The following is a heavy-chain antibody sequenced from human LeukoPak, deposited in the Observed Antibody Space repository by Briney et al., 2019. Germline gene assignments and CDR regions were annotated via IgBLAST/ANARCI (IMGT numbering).Heavy chain of an antibody. CDR3: ARVLSYYGSGSPNWFDP. Sequence: GASVTVSCKASGYTFSDHFMHWVRQAPGQGVERMGWINPNSGGTNYAQKFQGRVTMTRDTSISTAYMELSRLRSDDTAVYYCARVLSYYGSGSPNWFDPWGQGTLVTASS. CDR1: GYTFSDHF. J-gene: IGHJ5*02. CDR2: INPNSGGT. V-gene: IGHV1-2*02. D-gene: IGHD3-10*01.